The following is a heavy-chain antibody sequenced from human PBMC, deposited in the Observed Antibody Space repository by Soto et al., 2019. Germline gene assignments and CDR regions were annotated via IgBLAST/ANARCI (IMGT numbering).Heavy chain of an antibody. D-gene: IGHD3-3*02. CDR2: TNPGGST. CDR1: GGSFSGYY. CDR3: ARGLSFSGYYYYMDV. Sequence: ASETLSLTCAVYGGSFSGYYWSWIRQPPGKGLEWIGETNPGGSTNYNPSLKSRVTISVDTSKNQFSLKLSSVTAADTAVYYCARGLSFSGYYYYMDVWGKGTTVPVSS. V-gene: IGHV4-34*01. J-gene: IGHJ6*03.